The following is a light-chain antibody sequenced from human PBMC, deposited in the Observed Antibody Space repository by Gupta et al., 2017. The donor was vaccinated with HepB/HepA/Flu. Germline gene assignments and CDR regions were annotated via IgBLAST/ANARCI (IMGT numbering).Light chain of an antibody. Sequence: EIVLAQSPPTLSLSPGESATLSCRASQSVSSELAWYQQKPGQAPRLLIYDASKMATGSPASFSGSGSGTDFTITISSIVPEDFAVYFCQKYSRRPPKTFGRGTKVEIK. CDR3: QKYSRRPPKT. V-gene: IGKV3-11*01. CDR1: QSVSSE. J-gene: IGKJ4*02. CDR2: DAS.